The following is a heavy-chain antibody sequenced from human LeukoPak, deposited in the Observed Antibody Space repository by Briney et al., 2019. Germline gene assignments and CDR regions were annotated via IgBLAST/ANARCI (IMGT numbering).Heavy chain of an antibody. J-gene: IGHJ6*02. CDR3: AREFWEYGMDV. V-gene: IGHV1-18*01. D-gene: IGHD3-3*01. Sequence: ATVKVSSKASGYTLTSYGSSWVRQAPGQGLEWMGWISAYNGNTNYAQKLQGRVTMTTDTSTSTAYMELRSLRSDDTAVYYCAREFWEYGMDVWGQGTTVTVSS. CDR2: ISAYNGNT. CDR1: GYTLTSYG.